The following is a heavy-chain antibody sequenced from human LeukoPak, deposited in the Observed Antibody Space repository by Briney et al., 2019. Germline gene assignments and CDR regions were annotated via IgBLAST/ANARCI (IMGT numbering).Heavy chain of an antibody. V-gene: IGHV3-49*04. CDR2: IRSKAHGGTT. D-gene: IGHD5-18*01. J-gene: IGHJ6*02. CDR1: GYTFGDHA. CDR3: FRVPIHLLVYYGMVV. Sequence: GGSLRLSCSPPGYTFGDHAMSWVRQALGKGREWVGVIRSKAHGGTTEYTASVKGRFTISRDDSTSITYMQMNSLKTEDTAVYYFFRVPIHLLVYYGMVVWGQGTPFIVSS.